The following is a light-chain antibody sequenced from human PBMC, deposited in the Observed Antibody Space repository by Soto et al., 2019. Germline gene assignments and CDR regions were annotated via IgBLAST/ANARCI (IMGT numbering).Light chain of an antibody. CDR2: AAS. CDR1: QSISSY. V-gene: IGKV1-39*01. Sequence: DIQMTQSPSSLSASVGDRVTITCRASQSISSYLNWYQQKPGKAPKLLIYAASSLQSGVPSRFIGSGSGTDFTPTISSLQPEDFATYYCQQSYSSPPLTFGGGTKVEIK. CDR3: QQSYSSPPLT. J-gene: IGKJ4*01.